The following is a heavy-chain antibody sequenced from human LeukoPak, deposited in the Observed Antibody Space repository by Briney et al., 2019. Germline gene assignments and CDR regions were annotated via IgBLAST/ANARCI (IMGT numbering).Heavy chain of an antibody. CDR1: GGSISSSSYY. V-gene: IGHV4-39*07. CDR3: ARHLFIVSSWAVAGTGGVDY. Sequence: SETLSLTCTVSGGSISSSSYYWGWIRQPPGKGLEWIGSISYSGSTYYNPSLKSRVTISVDTSKNQFSLKLSSVTAADTAVYYCARHLFIVSSWAVAGTGGVDYWGQGTLVTVSS. CDR2: ISYSGST. J-gene: IGHJ4*02. D-gene: IGHD6-19*01.